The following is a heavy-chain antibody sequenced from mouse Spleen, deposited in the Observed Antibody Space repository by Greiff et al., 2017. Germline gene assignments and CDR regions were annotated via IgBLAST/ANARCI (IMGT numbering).Heavy chain of an antibody. CDR3: ARYYGSSPAWFAY. J-gene: IGHJ3*01. CDR2: IDPEDGET. Sequence: EVKLVESGAELVKPGASVKLSCTASGFNIKDYYMHWVKQRTEQGLEWIGRIDPEDGETKYAPKFQGKATITADTSSNTAYLQLSSLTSEDTAVYYCARYYGSSPAWFAYWGQGTLVTVSA. CDR1: GFNIKDYY. D-gene: IGHD1-1*01. V-gene: IGHV14-2*01.